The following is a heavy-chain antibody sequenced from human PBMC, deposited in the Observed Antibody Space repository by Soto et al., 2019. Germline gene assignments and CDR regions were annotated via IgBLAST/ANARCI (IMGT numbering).Heavy chain of an antibody. V-gene: IGHV3-13*04. D-gene: IGHD3-10*01. J-gene: IGHJ4*02. CDR2: IGTAGDA. CDR1: GFTFSSYD. Sequence: EVQLVESGGGLVQPGRSLRLSCAASGFTFSSYDMHWVRQVTGKGLEWVSAIGTAGDAYYPNSVKGRFTISRENAKNSLYLQMNSLRGGYTAVYYCARAFITGVLDYWGPGPLVTVSS. CDR3: ARAFITGVLDY.